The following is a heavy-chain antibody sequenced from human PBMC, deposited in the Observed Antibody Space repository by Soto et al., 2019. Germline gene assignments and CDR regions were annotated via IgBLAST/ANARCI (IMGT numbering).Heavy chain of an antibody. D-gene: IGHD3-10*01. CDR1: GGTFSSYT. V-gene: IGHV1-69*02. CDR3: AREDDGSGSYGLGYYYYYGMDV. J-gene: IGHJ6*02. CDR2: IIPILGIA. Sequence: ASVKVSCKASGGTFSSYTISWVRQAPGQGLEWMGRIIPILGIANYAQKFQGRVTITADKSTSTAYMELSSLRSEDTAVYYCAREDDGSGSYGLGYYYYYGMDVWGQGTTATVSS.